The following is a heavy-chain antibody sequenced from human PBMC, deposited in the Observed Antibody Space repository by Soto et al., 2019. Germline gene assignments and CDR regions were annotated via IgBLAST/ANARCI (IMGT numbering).Heavy chain of an antibody. CDR1: GGSVSSGSYY. D-gene: IGHD3-16*01. V-gene: IGHV4-61*01. CDR2: IYYSGST. CDR3: ARTAPMDAGDKYYYDF. J-gene: IGHJ4*02. Sequence: SETLSLTCTVSGGSVSSGSYYWSWIRQPPGKGLEWIGYIYYSGSTNYNPSLKSRVTISVDTSKNQFSLDLRSLTSEDTAIYYCARTAPMDAGDKYYYDFWGQGALVTVSS.